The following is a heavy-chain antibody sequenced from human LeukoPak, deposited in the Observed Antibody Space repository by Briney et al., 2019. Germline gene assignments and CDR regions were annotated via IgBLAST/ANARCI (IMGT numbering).Heavy chain of an antibody. CDR3: ARRTGRYFPFDY. J-gene: IGHJ4*02. CDR2: IDDSGST. D-gene: IGHD3-10*01. CDR1: GGSLSDYY. V-gene: IGHV4-34*01. Sequence: PSETLSLTCAVYGGSLSDYYWSWIRQPPGKGLGWIGEIDDSGSTNYNPSLKSRVTISVDTSKNQFSLRLSSVTAAEMAVYYCARRTGRYFPFDYWGQGTLVTVSS.